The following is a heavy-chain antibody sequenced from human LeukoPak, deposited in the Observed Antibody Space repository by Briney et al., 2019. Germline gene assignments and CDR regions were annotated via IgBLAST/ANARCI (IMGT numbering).Heavy chain of an antibody. CDR2: INWNGGST. Sequence: GGSLRLSCAASGFTFDDYGMSWVRQAPGKGLEWVSGINWNGGSTGYADSVKGRFTISRDNAKNSLYLQMNSLRAEDTALYYCARDIAAVMLGAFDIWGQGTMVTVSS. CDR3: ARDIAAVMLGAFDI. CDR1: GFTFDDYG. D-gene: IGHD6-13*01. V-gene: IGHV3-20*04. J-gene: IGHJ3*02.